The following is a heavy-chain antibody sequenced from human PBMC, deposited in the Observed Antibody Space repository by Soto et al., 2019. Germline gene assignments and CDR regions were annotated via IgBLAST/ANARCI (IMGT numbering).Heavy chain of an antibody. CDR2: IKSKTDGGTT. J-gene: IGHJ5*02. CDR3: TGLGYCSGGSCPRGQYNWFDP. V-gene: IGHV3-15*01. D-gene: IGHD2-15*01. Sequence: EVQLVESGGGLVKPGGSLRLSCAASGFTFSNAWMSWVRQAPGKGLEWVGRIKSKTDGGTTDYAAPVKGRFTISRDDSTNTLYLQMNSLKTEDTAVYYCTGLGYCSGGSCPRGQYNWFDPWGQGTLVTVSS. CDR1: GFTFSNAW.